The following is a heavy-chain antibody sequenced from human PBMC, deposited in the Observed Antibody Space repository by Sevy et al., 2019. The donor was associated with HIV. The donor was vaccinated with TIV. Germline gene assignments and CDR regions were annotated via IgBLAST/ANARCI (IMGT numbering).Heavy chain of an antibody. CDR1: GFTFRSYG. D-gene: IGHD2-8*01. Sequence: GGSLRLSCAASGFTFRSYGMHWVRQAPGKGLEWVAVIWDNGSKKYYADSVKGRFTISRDNSKNTLYLQMNSLRAEDTAEYYCARGGYCTNNVCYGSIDYWGRGTLVTVSS. CDR3: ARGGYCTNNVCYGSIDY. J-gene: IGHJ4*02. V-gene: IGHV3-33*01. CDR2: IWDNGSKK.